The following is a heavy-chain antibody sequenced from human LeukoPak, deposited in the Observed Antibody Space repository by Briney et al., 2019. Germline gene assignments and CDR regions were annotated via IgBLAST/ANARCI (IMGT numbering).Heavy chain of an antibody. V-gene: IGHV3-30-3*01. J-gene: IGHJ4*02. Sequence: GGSLRLSCAASGFTFSSYAMHWVRQAPGKGLEWVAVISYDGSNKYYADSVKGRFTISRDNSKNTLYLQMNSLRAEDTAVYYCAREGSSGSYLDYWGQGTLVTVSS. D-gene: IGHD3-10*01. CDR2: ISYDGSNK. CDR3: AREGSSGSYLDY. CDR1: GFTFSSYA.